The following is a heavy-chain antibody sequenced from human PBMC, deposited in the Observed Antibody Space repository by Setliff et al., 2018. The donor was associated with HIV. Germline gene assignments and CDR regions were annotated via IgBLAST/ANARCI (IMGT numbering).Heavy chain of an antibody. V-gene: IGHV3-48*04. Sequence: GESLKISCVASKISFKTYSMNWVRQAPGKGLEWVSYISGSDGTVFYADSVRGRFIISRDDAKNSLYLQMNSLRAEDTAVYYCARGYPHYCSGGICLPRYYYFDYWGQGALVTVSS. J-gene: IGHJ4*02. CDR2: ISGSDGTV. CDR1: KISFKTYS. D-gene: IGHD2-15*01. CDR3: ARGYPHYCSGGICLPRYYYFDY.